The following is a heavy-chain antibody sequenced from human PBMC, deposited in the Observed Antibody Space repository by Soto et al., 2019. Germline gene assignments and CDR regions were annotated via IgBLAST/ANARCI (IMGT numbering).Heavy chain of an antibody. V-gene: IGHV3-20*04. D-gene: IGHD3-22*01. J-gene: IGHJ4*02. CDR3: AKDRYYDSSGSKPLDY. Sequence: GGSLRLSCTASGFNFEDYGRTWVRQAPGKGLEWVSGIDWNGRSTGYADSVKGRFTISRDNAKSSLYLQMNSLRAEDTAVYYCAKDRYYDSSGSKPLDYWGQGTLVTVSS. CDR1: GFNFEDYG. CDR2: IDWNGRST.